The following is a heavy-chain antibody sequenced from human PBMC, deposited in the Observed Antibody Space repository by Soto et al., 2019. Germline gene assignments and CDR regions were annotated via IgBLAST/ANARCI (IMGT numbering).Heavy chain of an antibody. V-gene: IGHV4-59*01. CDR2: IYYSGST. D-gene: IGHD6-13*01. CDR1: GGSISSYY. J-gene: IGHJ4*02. CDR3: ARGRRQPLVLPYFDY. Sequence: QVQLQESGPGLVKPSETLSLTCTVSGGSISSYYWSWIRQPPGKGLEWIGYIYYSGSTNYNPSLKSRVTIXXDXSXXQFSLKLSSVTAADTAVYYCARGRRQPLVLPYFDYWGQGTLVTVSS.